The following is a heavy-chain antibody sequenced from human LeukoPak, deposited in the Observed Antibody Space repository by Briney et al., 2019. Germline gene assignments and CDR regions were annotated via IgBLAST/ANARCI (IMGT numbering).Heavy chain of an antibody. CDR3: ARGHCSSTSCYLVYYYYYMDV. J-gene: IGHJ6*03. Sequence: ASVKVSCKASGYTFTSYDINWVRQATGQGLEWMGWMNPNSGNTGYAQKFQGRVTITRNTSISTAYMELSSLRSEDTAVYYCARGHCSSTSCYLVYYYYYMDVWGKGTTVTVSS. CDR1: GYTFTSYD. V-gene: IGHV1-8*01. CDR2: MNPNSGNT. D-gene: IGHD2-2*01.